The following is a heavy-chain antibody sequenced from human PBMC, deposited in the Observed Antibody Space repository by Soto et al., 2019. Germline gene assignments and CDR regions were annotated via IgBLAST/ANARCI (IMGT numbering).Heavy chain of an antibody. CDR2: ISSSSSTI. Sequence: GGSLRLSCAASGFTFSSYSMNWVRRAPGKGLEWVSYISSSSSTIYYADSVKGRFTISRDNAKNSLYLQMNSLGDEDTAVYYCVQGDYYYYGMDVWGQGTTVTVSS. CDR3: VQGDYYYYGMDV. J-gene: IGHJ6*02. CDR1: GFTFSSYS. V-gene: IGHV3-48*02.